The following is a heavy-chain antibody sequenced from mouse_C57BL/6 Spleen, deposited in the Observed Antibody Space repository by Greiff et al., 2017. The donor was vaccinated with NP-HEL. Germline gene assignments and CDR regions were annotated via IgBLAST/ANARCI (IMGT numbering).Heavy chain of an antibody. V-gene: IGHV7-1*01. Sequence: EVMLVESGGGLVQSGRSLRLSCATSGFTFSDFYMEWVRQAPGKGLEWIAASRNKANDYTTEYSASVKGRFIVSRDTSQSILYLQMNALRAEDTAIYYCARDDVYGNYDYWGQGTTLTVSS. D-gene: IGHD2-1*01. CDR3: ARDDVYGNYDY. CDR2: SRNKANDYTT. J-gene: IGHJ2*01. CDR1: GFTFSDFY.